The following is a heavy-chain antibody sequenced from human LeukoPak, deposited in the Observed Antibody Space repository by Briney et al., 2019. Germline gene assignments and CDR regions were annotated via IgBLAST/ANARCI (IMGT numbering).Heavy chain of an antibody. J-gene: IGHJ4*02. CDR1: GDSISSSNCY. CDR3: AKPLIAVAGTLYFDY. CDR2: FSGSGDST. D-gene: IGHD6-19*01. Sequence: ETLSLTCTVSGDSISSSNCYWGWVRQAPGKGLEWVSTFSGSGDSTYYADSVKGRFTISRDNSKNTLYLQMNSLRAEDMAIYYCAKPLIAVAGTLYFDYWGQGTLVTVSS. V-gene: IGHV3-23*01.